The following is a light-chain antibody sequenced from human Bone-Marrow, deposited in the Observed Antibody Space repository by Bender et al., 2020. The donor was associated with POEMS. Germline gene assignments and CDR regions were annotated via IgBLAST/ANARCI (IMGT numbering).Light chain of an antibody. CDR3: QSYDNSLGGWV. CDR1: NSDVGAYNF. J-gene: IGLJ3*02. CDR2: DVN. Sequence: QSALTQPRSVSGSPGQSVTISCTGSNSDVGAYNFVSWYQQHPGKAPKLIIYDVNERPSGVPDRFSGSKSGNTASLTISGLQAEDEADYYCQSYDNSLGGWVFGGGTKLTVL. V-gene: IGLV2-11*01.